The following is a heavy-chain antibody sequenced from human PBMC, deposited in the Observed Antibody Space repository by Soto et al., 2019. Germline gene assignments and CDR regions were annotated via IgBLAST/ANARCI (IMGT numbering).Heavy chain of an antibody. CDR2: IKSKRDGGTI. D-gene: IGHD6-13*01. Sequence: EVHLVESGGGLVKPGGSLRLSCAASGFTFSNDWMTWVRQAPGKGLEWIGRIKSKRDGGTIDDAAPVRGRFTISRDDSTNTLYLQMNNLKTEDTAIYYCTRGAPSGTFYDYWGQGTLVTVSS. CDR1: GFTFSNDW. CDR3: TRGAPSGTFYDY. J-gene: IGHJ4*02. V-gene: IGHV3-15*01.